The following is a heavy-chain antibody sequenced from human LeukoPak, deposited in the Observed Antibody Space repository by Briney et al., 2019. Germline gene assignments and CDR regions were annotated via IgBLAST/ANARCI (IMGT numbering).Heavy chain of an antibody. CDR1: GGSFSGYY. CDR3: AKIVGATNGAFDI. D-gene: IGHD1-26*01. CDR2: INHSGST. Sequence: PSETLSLTCAVYGGSFSGYYWSWIRQPPGKGLEWIGEINHSGSTNYNPSLKSRVTISVDTSKNQFSLKLSSVTAADTAVYYCAKIVGATNGAFDIWGQGTMVTVSS. J-gene: IGHJ3*02. V-gene: IGHV4-34*01.